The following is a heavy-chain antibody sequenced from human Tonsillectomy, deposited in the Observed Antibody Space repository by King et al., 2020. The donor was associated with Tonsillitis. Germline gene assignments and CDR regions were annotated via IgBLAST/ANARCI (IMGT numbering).Heavy chain of an antibody. CDR1: GFTFSSYG. D-gene: IGHD6-19*01. V-gene: IGHV3-33*08. CDR3: ARDQGAGLDY. Sequence: QLVQSGGGVVQPGRSLRLSCAASGFTFSSYGIHWVRQAPGKGLEWVAVVWYDGSIKYYADAVQGRFSISRDNSKNTLSLQMNSLRAEDTAVYYCARDQGAGLDYWGQGTLVTVSS. CDR2: VWYDGSIK. J-gene: IGHJ4*02.